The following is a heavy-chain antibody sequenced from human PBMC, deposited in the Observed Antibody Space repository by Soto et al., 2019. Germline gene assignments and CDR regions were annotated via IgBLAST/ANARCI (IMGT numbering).Heavy chain of an antibody. J-gene: IGHJ5*02. CDR2: IYYSGST. D-gene: IGHD1-7*01. CDR3: ARGTTGWFDP. CDR1: GGSISSYY. V-gene: IGHV4-59*01. Sequence: PSETLSLTCTVSGGSISSYYWSWIRQPPGKGLEWIEYIYYSGSTNYNPSLKSRVTISVDTSKNQFSLKLSSVTAADTAVYYCARGTTGWFDPWGQGTLVTVSS.